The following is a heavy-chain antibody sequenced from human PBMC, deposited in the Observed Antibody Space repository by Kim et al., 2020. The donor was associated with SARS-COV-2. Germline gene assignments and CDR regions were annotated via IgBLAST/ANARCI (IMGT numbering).Heavy chain of an antibody. V-gene: IGHV3-33*06. Sequence: YYADSVKGRFTISRDNSKNTLYLHMHSLRAEDTAVYYCAKSYSSSWHFDYWGQGTLVTVSS. CDR3: AKSYSSSWHFDY. D-gene: IGHD6-13*01. J-gene: IGHJ4*02.